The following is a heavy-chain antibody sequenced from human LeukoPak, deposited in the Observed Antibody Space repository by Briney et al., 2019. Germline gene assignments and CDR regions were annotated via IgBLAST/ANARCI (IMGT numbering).Heavy chain of an antibody. CDR1: GGSINSGGYY. CDR3: ARSPYYGSGSYQLGFDY. V-gene: IGHV4-31*03. CDR2: IYYSGST. D-gene: IGHD3-10*01. Sequence: SETLSLTCTVSGGSINSGGYYWSWIRQHPGKGLEWIGYIYYSGSTYYNPSLKSRVTISVDTSKNQFSLKLSSVTAADTAVYYCARSPYYGSGSYQLGFDYWGQGTLVTVSS. J-gene: IGHJ4*02.